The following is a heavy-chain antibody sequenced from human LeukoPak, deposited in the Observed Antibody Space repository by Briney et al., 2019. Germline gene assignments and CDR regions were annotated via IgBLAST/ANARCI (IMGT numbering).Heavy chain of an antibody. Sequence: GGSLRLSCAASGFTFSDYYMSWIRQAPGKGLEWVSYISSSGSTIYYADSVKGRFTISRDNAKNSLYLQMNSLRAEDTAVYYCARADRGYSYGTNYYYYMDVWGKGTTVTISS. CDR1: GFTFSDYY. CDR2: ISSSGSTI. D-gene: IGHD5-18*01. V-gene: IGHV3-11*04. CDR3: ARADRGYSYGTNYYYYMDV. J-gene: IGHJ6*03.